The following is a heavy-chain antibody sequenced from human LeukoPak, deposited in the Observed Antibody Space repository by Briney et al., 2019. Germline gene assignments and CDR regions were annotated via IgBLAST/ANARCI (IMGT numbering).Heavy chain of an antibody. CDR3: ARGVTMVRGVISWFDS. Sequence: GGSLRLSCAASGFTFSSYAMSWVRQAPGKGLEWVSVVSGSGDRIYYADSVKGRFTISRDNSKNTLFLQMNSLRAEDTAIYYCARGVTMVRGVISWFDSWGQGTLVTVSS. CDR1: GFTFSSYA. J-gene: IGHJ5*01. CDR2: VSGSGDRI. V-gene: IGHV3-23*01. D-gene: IGHD3-10*01.